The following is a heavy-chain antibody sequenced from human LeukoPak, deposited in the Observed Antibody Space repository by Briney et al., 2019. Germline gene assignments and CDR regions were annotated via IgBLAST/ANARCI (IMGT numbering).Heavy chain of an antibody. D-gene: IGHD6-19*01. CDR1: GFTFTDAW. Sequence: GGSLRLSCAASGFTFTDAWVSWVRQAPGKGLEWVARIKSKTAGGTTDYAAPEKGRFTISRDDSKNTLYLQMNSLETEDTAVYYCTSSYTSGWYGPFDYWGQGTLVTVSS. CDR3: TSSYTSGWYGPFDY. CDR2: IKSKTAGGTT. J-gene: IGHJ4*02. V-gene: IGHV3-15*01.